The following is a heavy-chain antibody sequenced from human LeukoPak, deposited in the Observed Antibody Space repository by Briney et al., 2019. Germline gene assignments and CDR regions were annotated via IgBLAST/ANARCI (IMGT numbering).Heavy chain of an antibody. V-gene: IGHV4-34*01. CDR2: INHSGST. J-gene: IGHJ5*02. CDR1: GGSFSGYY. D-gene: IGHD3-3*01. CDR3: ARTSREITIFGVVIGGNWFDP. Sequence: SETLSLTCAVYGGSFSGYYWSWIRQPPGKGLEWIGEINHSGSTNYNPSLKSRVTISVDTSKNQFSLKLSSVTAADTAVYYCARTSREITIFGVVIGGNWFDPWGQGTLVTVSS.